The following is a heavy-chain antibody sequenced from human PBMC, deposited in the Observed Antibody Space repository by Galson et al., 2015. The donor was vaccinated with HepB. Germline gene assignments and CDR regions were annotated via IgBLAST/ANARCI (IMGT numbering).Heavy chain of an antibody. V-gene: IGHV3-30-3*01. CDR3: ARAWVAATDAFDI. D-gene: IGHD2-15*01. Sequence: SLRLCCAASGFTFSSYAMHWVRQAPGKGLEWVAVISYDGSNKYYADSVKGRFTISRDNSKNTLYLQMNSLRAEDTAVYYCARAWVAATDAFDIWGQGTMVTVSS. J-gene: IGHJ3*02. CDR2: ISYDGSNK. CDR1: GFTFSSYA.